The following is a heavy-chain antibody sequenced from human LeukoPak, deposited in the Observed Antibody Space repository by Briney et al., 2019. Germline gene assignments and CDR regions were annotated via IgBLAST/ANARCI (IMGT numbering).Heavy chain of an antibody. Sequence: ASVKVSRKGSGYTFTIYGISWVRQPPGPGLERMGWISAYNGNTNYAQTLQGRVTMTTDTSTSTAYMELRSLRSDDTAVYYCARDDSGSYPFDYWGQGTLVTVSS. CDR3: ARDDSGSYPFDY. CDR2: ISAYNGNT. CDR1: GYTFTIYG. J-gene: IGHJ4*02. V-gene: IGHV1-18*01. D-gene: IGHD1-26*01.